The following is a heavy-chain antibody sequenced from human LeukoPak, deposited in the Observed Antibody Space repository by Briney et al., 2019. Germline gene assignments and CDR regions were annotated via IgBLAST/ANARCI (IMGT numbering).Heavy chain of an antibody. CDR3: ARGTTVVTGDYFDY. D-gene: IGHD4-23*01. V-gene: IGHV4-34*01. Sequence: SETLSLTCAVYGGSFSGYYWSWIRQPPGKGLEWIGEINHSGSTNYNPSLKSRVTISVDKSKNQFSLKLSSVTAADTAVYYCARGTTVVTGDYFDYWGQGTLVTVSS. CDR1: GGSFSGYY. J-gene: IGHJ4*02. CDR2: INHSGST.